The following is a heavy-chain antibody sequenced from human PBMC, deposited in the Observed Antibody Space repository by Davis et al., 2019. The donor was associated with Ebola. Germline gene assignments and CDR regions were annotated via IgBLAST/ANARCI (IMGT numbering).Heavy chain of an antibody. CDR2: IYYRGST. CDR1: GGSVSNYY. V-gene: IGHV4-59*02. CDR3: ATGGYYYYYGMDV. Sequence: SETLSLTCTVSGGSVSNYYWSWIRQPPGKGLEWIGYIYYRGSTNYNPSLKSRVTISVDTSKNQFSLKLSSVTAADTAVYYCATGGYYYYYGMDVWGQGTTVTVSS. D-gene: IGHD3-16*01. J-gene: IGHJ6*02.